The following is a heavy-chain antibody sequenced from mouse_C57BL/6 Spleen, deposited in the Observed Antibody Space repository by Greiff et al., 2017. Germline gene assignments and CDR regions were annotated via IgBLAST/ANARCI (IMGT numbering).Heavy chain of an antibody. CDR2: FHPYNDDT. V-gene: IGHV1-47*01. D-gene: IGHD1-1*01. Sequence: VTLKESGAELVKPGASVKMSCKASGYTFTTYPIEWMKQNHGKSLEWIGNFHPYNDDTKYNEKFKGKATLTVEKSSSTVYLELSRLTSDDSAVYYCARRGTTVGHWYFDVWGTGTTVTVSS. J-gene: IGHJ1*03. CDR1: GYTFTTYP. CDR3: ARRGTTVGHWYFDV.